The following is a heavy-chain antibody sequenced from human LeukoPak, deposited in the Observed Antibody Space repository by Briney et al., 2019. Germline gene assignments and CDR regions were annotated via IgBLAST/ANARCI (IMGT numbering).Heavy chain of an antibody. CDR3: ARGQGIAARYYYYGMDV. CDR1: GFTFSSYA. V-gene: IGHV3-66*01. CDR2: IYSGGST. Sequence: GGSLRLSCAASGFTFSSYAMSWVRQAPGKGLEWVSVIYSGGSTYYADSVKGRFTISRDNSKNTLYLQMNSLRAEDTAVYYCARGQGIAARYYYYGMDVWGQGTTVTVSS. J-gene: IGHJ6*02. D-gene: IGHD6-6*01.